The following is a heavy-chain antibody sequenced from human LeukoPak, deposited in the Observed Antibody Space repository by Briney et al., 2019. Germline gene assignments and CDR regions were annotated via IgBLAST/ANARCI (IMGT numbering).Heavy chain of an antibody. CDR3: ATGPSGYFFNY. CDR1: GFTFSDYY. J-gene: IGHJ4*02. CDR2: ISSSGGTI. V-gene: IGHV3-11*04. D-gene: IGHD2-8*02. Sequence: GGSPRLSCAASGFTFSDYYMTWIRQAPGQGPEWISYISSSGGTIFYADSVKGRFTISRDNAKNSVYLQMNSLRAEDTAVYYCATGPSGYFFNYWGQGTLVTVSS.